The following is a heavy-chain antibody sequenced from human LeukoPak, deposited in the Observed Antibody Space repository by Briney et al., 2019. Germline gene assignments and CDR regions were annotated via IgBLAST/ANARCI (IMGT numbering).Heavy chain of an antibody. CDR2: ISYDGSNK. CDR3: AREDYGDPFDY. Sequence: GGSLRLSCAASGFTFSSYAMHWVRQAPGKGLGWVPVISYDGSNKYYADSVKGRFTISRDNAKNSLYLQMDSLRAEDTAVYYCAREDYGDPFDYWGQGTLVTVSS. CDR1: GFTFSSYA. J-gene: IGHJ4*02. D-gene: IGHD4-17*01. V-gene: IGHV3-30-3*01.